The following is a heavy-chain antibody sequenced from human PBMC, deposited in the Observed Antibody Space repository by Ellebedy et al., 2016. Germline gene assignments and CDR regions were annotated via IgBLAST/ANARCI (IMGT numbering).Heavy chain of an antibody. V-gene: IGHV3-23*01. Sequence: GGSLRLSCAASGFTFSSYAMSRVRQVPGKGLEWVPSITADAGSTYYADSVKGRSTISRDNSKNTLYLQMNSLRAEDTAIYYCAKRNEYNSRWAYFDYWGQGTLVTVAS. D-gene: IGHD6-6*01. CDR2: ITADAGST. CDR3: AKRNEYNSRWAYFDY. J-gene: IGHJ4*02. CDR1: GFTFSSYA.